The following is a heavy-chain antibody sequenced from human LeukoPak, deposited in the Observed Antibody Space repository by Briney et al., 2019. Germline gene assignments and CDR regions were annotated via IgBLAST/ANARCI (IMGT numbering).Heavy chain of an antibody. CDR1: GFTFSTYG. CDR2: IGYRDETI. D-gene: IGHD3-10*01. CDR3: ARERVRGVSYFGY. Sequence: PGGSLRLSCTASGFTFSTYGMNWVRQAPGKGLEWISYIGYRDETIHYADSVRGRFNISRDNAESSLFLQMNNLRAEDTAVYYCARERVRGVSYFGYWGQGTLVTVSS. J-gene: IGHJ4*02. V-gene: IGHV3-48*04.